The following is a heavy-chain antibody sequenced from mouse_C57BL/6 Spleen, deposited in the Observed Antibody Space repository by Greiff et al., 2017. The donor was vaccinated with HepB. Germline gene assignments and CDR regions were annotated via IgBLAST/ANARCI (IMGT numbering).Heavy chain of an antibody. V-gene: IGHV1-81*01. J-gene: IGHJ3*01. CDR2: IYPRSGNT. CDR3: ADTTVSY. D-gene: IGHD1-1*01. CDR1: GYTFTSYG. Sequence: VQLQQSGAELARPGASVKLSCKASGYTFTSYGISWVKQRTGQGLEWIGEIYPRSGNTYYNEKFKGKATLTADKSSSTAYMELRSLTSEDSAVYFCADTTVSYWGQGTLVTVSA.